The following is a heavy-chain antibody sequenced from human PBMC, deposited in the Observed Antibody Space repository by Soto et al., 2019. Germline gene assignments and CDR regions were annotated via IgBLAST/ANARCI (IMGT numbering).Heavy chain of an antibody. CDR2: ISYDGSNK. Sequence: GSLRLSCAASGFTFSSYTMHWVRQAPGKGLEWVAVISYDGSNKYYADSVKGRFAISRDNSKNTLYLQMNSLRAEDTAVYYCARDPTYSYGSTYFHFWGQGTLVTVSS. J-gene: IGHJ4*02. CDR3: ARDPTYSYGSTYFHF. D-gene: IGHD5-18*01. CDR1: GFTFSSYT. V-gene: IGHV3-30*09.